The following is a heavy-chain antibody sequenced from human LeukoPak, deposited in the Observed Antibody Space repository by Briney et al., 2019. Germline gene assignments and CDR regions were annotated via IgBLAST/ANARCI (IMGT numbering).Heavy chain of an antibody. Sequence: GGSLRLSCAASGFTVSSNYMNWVRQAPGKGLEWVSSISSSSSYIYYADSVKGRFTISRDNAKNSLYLQMNSLRAEDTAVYYCVRDYNAQLVGVDYWGQGTLVTVSS. CDR3: VRDYNAQLVGVDY. V-gene: IGHV3-21*01. CDR2: ISSSSSYI. D-gene: IGHD6-6*01. CDR1: GFTVSSNY. J-gene: IGHJ4*02.